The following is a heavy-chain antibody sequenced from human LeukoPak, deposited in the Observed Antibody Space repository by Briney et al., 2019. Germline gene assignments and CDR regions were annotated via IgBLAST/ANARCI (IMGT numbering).Heavy chain of an antibody. CDR1: GFTFSSYG. CDR2: IWYDGSNK. D-gene: IGHD5-12*01. V-gene: IGHV3-33*01. Sequence: PGRSLRLSCAASGFTFSSYGMHWVRQAPGKGLEWVAVIWYDGSNKYYADSVKGRFTISRDNSKNTLYLQMNSLRAEDTAVYYCARGFSESFVATFIFDYWGQGTLVTVSS. CDR3: ARGFSESFVATFIFDY. J-gene: IGHJ4*02.